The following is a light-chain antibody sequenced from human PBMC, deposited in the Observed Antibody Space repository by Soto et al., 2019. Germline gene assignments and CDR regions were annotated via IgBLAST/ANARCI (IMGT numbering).Light chain of an antibody. CDR1: SSDVGGYNY. J-gene: IGLJ1*01. V-gene: IGLV2-8*01. Sequence: QSALAQPPSASGSPGQSVTISCTGTSSDVGGYNYVSWYQQHPGKAPKLMIYEVSERPSGVPDRFSGSKSSNTASLTVSGLQAEDEADYYCFSYTSSGTYVFGTGTKVTVL. CDR3: FSYTSSGTYV. CDR2: EVS.